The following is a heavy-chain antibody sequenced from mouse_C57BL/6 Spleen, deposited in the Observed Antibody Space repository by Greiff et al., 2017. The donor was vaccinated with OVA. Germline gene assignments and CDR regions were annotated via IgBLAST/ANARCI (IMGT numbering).Heavy chain of an antibody. Sequence: EVQLQQSGPELVKPGASVKISCKASGYTFTDYYMNWVKQSHGKSLEWIGDIKPNNGGTGYNQKFKGKATLTVEKYYSTAYMELRSLTSEDAAVYYCANGYDRSYFDYWGQGTTLTVSS. CDR3: ANGYDRSYFDY. V-gene: IGHV1-26*01. CDR2: IKPNNGGT. D-gene: IGHD2-2*01. J-gene: IGHJ2*01. CDR1: GYTFTDYY.